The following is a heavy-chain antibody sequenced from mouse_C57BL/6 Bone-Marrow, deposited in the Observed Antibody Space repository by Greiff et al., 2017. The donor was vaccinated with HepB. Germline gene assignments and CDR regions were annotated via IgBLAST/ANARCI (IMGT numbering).Heavy chain of an antibody. Sequence: EVKLMESGAELVRPGASVKLSCTASGFNIKDDYMHWVKQRPEQGLEWIGWIDPENGDTEYASKFQGKATITADTSSNTAYLQLSSLTSEDTAVYYCTAYYSNYGGYYFDYWGQGTTLTVSS. CDR2: IDPENGDT. V-gene: IGHV14-4*01. CDR1: GFNIKDDY. CDR3: TAYYSNYGGYYFDY. D-gene: IGHD2-5*01. J-gene: IGHJ2*01.